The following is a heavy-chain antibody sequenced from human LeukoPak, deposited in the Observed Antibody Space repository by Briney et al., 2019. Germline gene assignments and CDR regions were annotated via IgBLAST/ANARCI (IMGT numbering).Heavy chain of an antibody. CDR2: ISWNSGSI. CDR3: AKVAAGTPYAFDI. D-gene: IGHD6-13*01. V-gene: IGHV3-9*01. J-gene: IGHJ3*02. Sequence: GGSLRLSCAASGFTFSSYEMNWVRQAPGKGLEWVSGISWNSGSIGYADSVKGRFTISRDNAKNSLYLQMNSLRAEDTALYYCAKVAAGTPYAFDIWGQGTMVTVSS. CDR1: GFTFSSYE.